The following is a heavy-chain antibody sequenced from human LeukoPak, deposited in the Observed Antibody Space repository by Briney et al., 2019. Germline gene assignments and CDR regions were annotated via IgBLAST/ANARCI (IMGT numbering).Heavy chain of an antibody. V-gene: IGHV3-53*01. J-gene: IGHJ4*02. D-gene: IGHD3-22*01. CDR3: ARVSYYDSSGYYFLSYVDY. CDR1: GFTVSSNY. CDR2: IYSGGST. Sequence: GGSLRLSCAASGFTVSSNYISWVRQAPGKGLEWVSVIYSGGSTYYADSVRGRFTISRDNSKNTLYLQMNSLGAEDTAVYYCARVSYYDSSGYYFLSYVDYWGQGTLVTVS.